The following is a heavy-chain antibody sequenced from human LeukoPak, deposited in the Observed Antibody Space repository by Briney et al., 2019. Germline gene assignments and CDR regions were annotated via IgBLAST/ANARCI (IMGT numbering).Heavy chain of an antibody. D-gene: IGHD3-3*01. CDR3: LAGVFLEWSFYFDY. CDR1: GFTFSSYE. J-gene: IGHJ4*02. V-gene: IGHV3-48*03. CDR2: ISSTGTTI. Sequence: PGGSLRLSCAASGFTFSSYEMNWVRQAPGKGPEWVSYISSTGTTIYSADSVKGRFTISRDNAKNSLYLQMNSLGAEDTAVYYCLAGVFLEWSFYFDYWGQGTLVTVSS.